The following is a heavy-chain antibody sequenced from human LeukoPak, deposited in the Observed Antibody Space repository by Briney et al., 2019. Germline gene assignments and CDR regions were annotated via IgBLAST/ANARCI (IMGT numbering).Heavy chain of an antibody. CDR1: GGTFSSYA. CDR2: IIPIFGTA. D-gene: IGHD3-22*01. CDR3: ARSGDSSGYYYGERY. V-gene: IGHV1-69*13. Sequence: ASVKVSCKASGGTFSSYATSWVRQAPGQGLEWMGGIIPIFGTANYAQKFQGRVTITADESTSTAYMELSSLRSEDTAVYYCARSGDSSGYYYGERYWGQGTLVTVSS. J-gene: IGHJ4*02.